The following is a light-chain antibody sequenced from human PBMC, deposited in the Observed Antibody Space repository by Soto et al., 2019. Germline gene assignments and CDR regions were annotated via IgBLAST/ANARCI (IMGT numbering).Light chain of an antibody. CDR1: QSISTY. CDR3: QQGFSTPPT. J-gene: IGKJ1*01. Sequence: DIQMTQSPSSRSASAGERVTITFRASQSISTYLNWYQQKPGKAPKLLVYAASSLQSGVPSRFSGSGSGTDFTLTVSSLQPEDSATFYCQQGFSTPPTFGQGTKVDIK. CDR2: AAS. V-gene: IGKV1-39*01.